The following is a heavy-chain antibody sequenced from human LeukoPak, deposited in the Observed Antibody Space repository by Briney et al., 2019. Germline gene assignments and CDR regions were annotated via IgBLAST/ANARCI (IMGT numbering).Heavy chain of an antibody. CDR1: GFTFSNYA. CDR2: ISGRGSDT. J-gene: IGHJ4*02. Sequence: GGSLRLSCAAAGFTFSNYAMSWGRQTPRKGLEWVSAISGRGSDTYYADSVKGRFTISRDNSNNTLYLQVHSLRAEDTALYYCAKDGTASYYDSSGDYFPDYWGQGTLVTVSS. V-gene: IGHV3-23*01. D-gene: IGHD3-22*01. CDR3: AKDGTASYYDSSGDYFPDY.